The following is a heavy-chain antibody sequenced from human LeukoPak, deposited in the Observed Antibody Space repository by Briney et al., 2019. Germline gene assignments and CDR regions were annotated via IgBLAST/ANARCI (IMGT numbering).Heavy chain of an antibody. CDR3: ARVVVGATNFYYGMDV. V-gene: IGHV4-59*08. J-gene: IGHJ6*02. CDR1: GGSMNTYY. CDR2: VYYRGNT. Sequence: SETLSLTCAVSGGSMNTYYWTWIRQPPGKGLEWIGNVYYRGNTNYNPSLKSRVTISVDTSKNQFSLKLSSVTAADTALYYCARVVVGATNFYYGMDVWGQGTTVTVSS. D-gene: IGHD1-26*01.